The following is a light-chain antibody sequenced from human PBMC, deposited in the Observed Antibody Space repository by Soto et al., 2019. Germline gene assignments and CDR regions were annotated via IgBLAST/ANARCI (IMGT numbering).Light chain of an antibody. V-gene: IGLV1-40*01. Sequence: QLVLTQPPSVSGAPGQRVTISCTGSSSNIGAGYDVHWYQQLPGTAPKLLIYGNSNRPSGVPDRFSGSKSGTSASLAITGLQAEDEADYYCQSYDSSLSGVVFGGETKLTVL. CDR1: SSNIGAGYD. CDR2: GNS. CDR3: QSYDSSLSGVV. J-gene: IGLJ2*01.